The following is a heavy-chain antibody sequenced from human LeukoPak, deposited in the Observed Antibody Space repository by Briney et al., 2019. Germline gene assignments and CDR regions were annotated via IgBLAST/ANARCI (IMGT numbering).Heavy chain of an antibody. D-gene: IGHD3-22*01. CDR2: INHSGST. CDR3: ARSPAMIVVANRRNRGNWFDP. CDR1: GGSFSGYY. V-gene: IGHV4-34*01. J-gene: IGHJ5*02. Sequence: SETLSLTCAVYGGSFSGYYWSWIRKPPGKGLEWIGEINHSGSTNYNPSLKSRVTISVDTSKNQFSLKLSSVTAADTAVYYCARSPAMIVVANRRNRGNWFDPWGQGTLVTVSS.